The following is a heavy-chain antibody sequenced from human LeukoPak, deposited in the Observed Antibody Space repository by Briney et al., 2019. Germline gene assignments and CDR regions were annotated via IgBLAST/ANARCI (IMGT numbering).Heavy chain of an antibody. D-gene: IGHD3-10*01. CDR2: IYHSEST. J-gene: IGHJ4*02. Sequence: SETLSLTCTVSGYSISSGYYWGWIRQPPGKGLEWIGSIYHSESTYYNPSLKSRVSISVDTSKNQFSLKLSSVTAADTAVYYCATRAYGSGSYYNGDNWGQGTLVTVSS. CDR3: ATRAYGSGSYYNGDN. CDR1: GYSISSGYY. V-gene: IGHV4-38-2*02.